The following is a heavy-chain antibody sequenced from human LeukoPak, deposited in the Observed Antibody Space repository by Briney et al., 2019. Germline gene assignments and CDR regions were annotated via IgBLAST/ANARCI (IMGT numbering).Heavy chain of an antibody. J-gene: IGHJ4*02. V-gene: IGHV3-23*01. Sequence: GGSLRLSCAASGFTFSSYAMSWVRQAPGQGLEWVSAISGSGGSTYYADSVKGRFTISRDNSKNTLYLQMNSLRAEDTAVYYCAKDEQYYDFWSGYLAPFFDYWGQGTLVTVSS. D-gene: IGHD3-3*01. CDR1: GFTFSSYA. CDR2: ISGSGGST. CDR3: AKDEQYYDFWSGYLAPFFDY.